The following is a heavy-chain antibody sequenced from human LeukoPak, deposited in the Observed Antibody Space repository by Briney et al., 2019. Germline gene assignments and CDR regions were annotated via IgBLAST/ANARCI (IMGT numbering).Heavy chain of an antibody. CDR3: ARNMGDY. CDR1: GFLFSSYE. CDR2: IKQDGSEK. V-gene: IGHV3-7*04. Sequence: PGGSLRLSCAASGFLFSSYEMNWVRQAPGKGLEWVANIKQDGSEKYYVDSVKGRFTISRDNAKNSLFLQMNSLRAEDTAVYYCARNMGDYWGQGTLVTVSS. D-gene: IGHD2/OR15-2a*01. J-gene: IGHJ4*02.